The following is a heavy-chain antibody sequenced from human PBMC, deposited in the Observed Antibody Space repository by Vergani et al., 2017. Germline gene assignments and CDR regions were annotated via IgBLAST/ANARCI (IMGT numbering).Heavy chain of an antibody. CDR3: AHRLAYYDILTGYRGVDYFDY. J-gene: IGHJ4*02. V-gene: IGHV2-5*02. CDR1: GFPLSTSGVG. Sequence: QITLKESGPTLVKPTQTLTLTCTFSGFPLSTSGVGVGWIRQPPGKAREGLALIYWDDDTRYSPSLNSRLTITKDTSKNQVVLTMTNMDPVETATYYCAHRLAYYDILTGYRGVDYFDYGGQGTLVTVSS. CDR2: IYWDDDT. D-gene: IGHD3-9*01.